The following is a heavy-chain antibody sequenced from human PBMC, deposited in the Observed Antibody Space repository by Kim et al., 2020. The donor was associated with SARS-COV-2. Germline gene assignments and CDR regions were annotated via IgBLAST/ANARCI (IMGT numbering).Heavy chain of an antibody. D-gene: IGHD6-19*01. CDR3: AKGTVAGSGQLDY. V-gene: IGHV3-30-3*02. Sequence: YADSGKGRFTISRDNSKNTLYRQMNSLRAEDTAVYYCAKGTVAGSGQLDYWGQGTLVTVSS. J-gene: IGHJ4*02.